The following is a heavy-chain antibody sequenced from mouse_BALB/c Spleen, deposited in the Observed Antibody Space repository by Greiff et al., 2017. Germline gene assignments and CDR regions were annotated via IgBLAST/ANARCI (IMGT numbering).Heavy chain of an antibody. V-gene: IGHV1-80*01. Sequence: VKLVESGAELVRPGSSVKISCKASGYAFSSYWMNWVKQRPGQGLEWIGQIYPGDGDTNYNGKFKGKATLTADKSSSTAYMQLSSLTSEDSAVYFCARRDGYYGYWGQGTTLTVSS. CDR2: IYPGDGDT. J-gene: IGHJ2*01. CDR1: GYAFSSYW. D-gene: IGHD2-3*01. CDR3: ARRDGYYGY.